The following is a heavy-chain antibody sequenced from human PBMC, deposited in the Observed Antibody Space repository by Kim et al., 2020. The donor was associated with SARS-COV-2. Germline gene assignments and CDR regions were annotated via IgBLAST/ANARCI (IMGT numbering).Heavy chain of an antibody. D-gene: IGHD3-9*01. CDR1: GFTFSSYE. J-gene: IGHJ4*02. V-gene: IGHV3-48*03. CDR2: ISSSGSTI. Sequence: GGSLRLSCAASGFTFSSYEMNWVRQAPGKGLEWVSYISSSGSTIYYADSVKGRFTISRDNAKNSLYLQMNSLRAEDTAVYYCARGSHLRGPDYDILMPLRWGYFDYWGQGTLVTVSS. CDR3: ARGSHLRGPDYDILMPLRWGYFDY.